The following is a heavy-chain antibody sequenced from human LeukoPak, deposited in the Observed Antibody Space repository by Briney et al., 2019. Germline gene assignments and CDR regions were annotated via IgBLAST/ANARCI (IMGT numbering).Heavy chain of an antibody. V-gene: IGHV3-30*18. CDR1: GFTFSSYG. D-gene: IGHD4-11*01. J-gene: IGHJ4*02. Sequence: GGSLRLSCAASGFTFSSYGMHWVRQAPGKGLEWVAVISYDGSNKYYADSVKGRFTISRDNSKNMLYLQMNSLRAEDTAVYYCAKDLSYSNQYYFDYWGQGTLVTVSS. CDR2: ISYDGSNK. CDR3: AKDLSYSNQYYFDY.